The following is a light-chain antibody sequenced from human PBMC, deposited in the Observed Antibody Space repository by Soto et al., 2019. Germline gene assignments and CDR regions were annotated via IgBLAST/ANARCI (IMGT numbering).Light chain of an antibody. CDR3: MQTLQTPFT. J-gene: IGKJ4*01. V-gene: IGKV2-28*01. CDR1: QSLLHSNGYNY. Sequence: DIVMTQSPLSLPVTPGEPASISCRSNQSLLHSNGYNYLDWYLQKPGQSPQLLIYLGSNRASGVPDRFSGSGSGTDFTLKISRVAAEDVGVYYCMQTLQTPFTFGGGTKVEIK. CDR2: LGS.